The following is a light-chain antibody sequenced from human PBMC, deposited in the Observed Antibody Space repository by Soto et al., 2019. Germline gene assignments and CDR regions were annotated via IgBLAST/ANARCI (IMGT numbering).Light chain of an antibody. CDR3: QQYGGSPPLT. CDR1: QSVSSSY. CDR2: GAS. Sequence: EIVLTQSPGTLSLSPGERATLSCRASQSVSSSYLAWYQQKAGQAPRLLIYGASNRATGIPDRFSGSGSGTDFTLTISRMEPEDFAVYYCQQYGGSPPLTFGGGTKVEIK. J-gene: IGKJ4*01. V-gene: IGKV3-20*01.